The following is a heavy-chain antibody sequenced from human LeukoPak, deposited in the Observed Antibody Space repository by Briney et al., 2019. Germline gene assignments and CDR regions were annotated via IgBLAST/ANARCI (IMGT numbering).Heavy chain of an antibody. CDR1: GFTFDDYA. J-gene: IGHJ4*02. CDR2: ISWNSGSI. CDR3: AKDILDDSSLEIDY. V-gene: IGHV3-9*01. Sequence: GRSLRLSCAASGFTFDDYAMHWVRQAPGKGLEWVSGISWNSGSIGYADSVKGRFIISRDNAKNSLYLQMNSLRAEDTALCYCAKDILDDSSLEIDYWGQGTLVTVSS. D-gene: IGHD3-22*01.